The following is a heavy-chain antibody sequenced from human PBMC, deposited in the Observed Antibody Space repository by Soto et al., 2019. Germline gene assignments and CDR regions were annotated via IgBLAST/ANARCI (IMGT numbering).Heavy chain of an antibody. J-gene: IGHJ4*02. Sequence: SGTLSLTFALHCISITRTNWWSLVCHPPVEGLEWSGEIYHSGSTNYNPSLKSRVTISVDKSKNQFSLKLSSVTAADTAVYYCASSVVEGRITMIVGSYFDYWGQGTLVTVSS. D-gene: IGHD3-22*01. CDR2: IYHSGST. CDR1: CISITRTNW. V-gene: IGHV4-4*02. CDR3: ASSVVEGRITMIVGSYFDY.